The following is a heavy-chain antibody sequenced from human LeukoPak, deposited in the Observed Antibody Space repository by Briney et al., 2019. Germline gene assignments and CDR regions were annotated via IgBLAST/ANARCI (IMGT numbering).Heavy chain of an antibody. Sequence: GSLRLSCVASGFSFTGVWMNWVRQAPGKGLEWVAVISYDGSNKYYADSVKGRFTISRDNSKNTLYLQMNSLRAEDTAVYYCARGRPHGNDYWGQGTLVTVSS. CDR3: ARGRPHGNDY. D-gene: IGHD4-23*01. CDR2: ISYDGSNK. J-gene: IGHJ4*02. CDR1: GFSFTGVW. V-gene: IGHV3-30*03.